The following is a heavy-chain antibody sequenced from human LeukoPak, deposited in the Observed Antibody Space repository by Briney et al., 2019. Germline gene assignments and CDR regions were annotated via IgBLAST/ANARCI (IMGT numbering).Heavy chain of an antibody. CDR2: LSDSGAGQ. J-gene: IGHJ4*02. Sequence: PGGSLRLSCAASGFTFDRNDMSWVRQAPGKGLEWVSALSDSGAGQHYADSVRSRFTISRDDSKSTLYLQMNSLRAGGTAVYYCAKVIWEPVPGAGPLENHYWGQGILVTVSS. CDR1: GFTFDRND. CDR3: AKVIWEPVPGAGPLENHY. V-gene: IGHV3-23*01. D-gene: IGHD6-19*01.